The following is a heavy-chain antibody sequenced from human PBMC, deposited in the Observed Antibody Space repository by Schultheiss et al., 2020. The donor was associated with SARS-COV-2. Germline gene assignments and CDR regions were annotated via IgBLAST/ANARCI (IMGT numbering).Heavy chain of an antibody. V-gene: IGHV4-30-4*02. CDR3: ARAPTGYYSIFEY. J-gene: IGHJ4*02. D-gene: IGHD3-9*01. CDR2: IYYSGST. CDR1: GGSISSGDYY. Sequence: SETLSLTCTVSGGSISSGDYYWSWIRQPPGKGLEWIGYIYYSGSTYYNPSLKSRVTISVDTSKNQFSLKLSSVTAADTAVYYCARAPTGYYSIFEYWGQGTLVTVSS.